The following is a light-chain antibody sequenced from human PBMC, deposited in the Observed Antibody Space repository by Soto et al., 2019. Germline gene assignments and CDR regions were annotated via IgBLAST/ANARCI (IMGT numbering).Light chain of an antibody. J-gene: IGKJ1*01. CDR1: QSVSSY. CDR3: QQRSNWPPWT. CDR2: DAS. V-gene: IGKV3-11*01. Sequence: EIVLTQSPATLSWSPVERATVCFMASQSVSSYLAWYQQKPGQAPRLLIYDASNRATGIPARFSGSGSGTDFTLTISSLEPEDFAVYYCQQRSNWPPWTFGQGTKVDIK.